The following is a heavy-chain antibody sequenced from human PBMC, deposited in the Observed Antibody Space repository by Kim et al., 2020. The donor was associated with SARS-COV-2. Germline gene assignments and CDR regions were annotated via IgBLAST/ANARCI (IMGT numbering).Heavy chain of an antibody. J-gene: IGHJ3*02. CDR2: TT. CDR3: ARANGDAFDI. D-gene: IGHD2-8*01. V-gene: IGHV4-59*01. Sequence: TTNDNPALMSRVTISVDTSKNQFSLRLSSVTAADTAVYYCARANGDAFDIWGQGTMVTVSS.